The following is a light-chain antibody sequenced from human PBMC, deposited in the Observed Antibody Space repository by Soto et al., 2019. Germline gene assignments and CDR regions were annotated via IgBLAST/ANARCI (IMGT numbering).Light chain of an antibody. CDR3: QQTHTFPWT. J-gene: IGKJ1*01. CDR2: AAS. V-gene: IGKV1-39*01. Sequence: DLNMNHSPSSLSASVKDRVTITCRASQSIGSNLNWYQQSPGKAPKLLVFAASSKPRGVPLRFDARGSGTDFSLTIYSQQPEDFVTYYCQQTHTFPWTFGQGTKVDI. CDR1: QSIGSN.